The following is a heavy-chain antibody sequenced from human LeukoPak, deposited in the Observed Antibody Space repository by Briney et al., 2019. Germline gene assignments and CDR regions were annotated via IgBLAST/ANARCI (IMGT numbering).Heavy chain of an antibody. V-gene: IGHV3-66*01. CDR2: IYGGSTT. J-gene: IGHJ4*02. D-gene: IGHD5-18*01. Sequence: PGGSLRLSCAASGFIVSSKYMSWVRQAPGKGLEWVSVIYGGSTTYYADSVKGRFTISGDNSKNTVYLQMNSLRAEDTAVYYCARDGEYSYGYGFDYWGRGTLVTVSS. CDR1: GFIVSSKY. CDR3: ARDGEYSYGYGFDY.